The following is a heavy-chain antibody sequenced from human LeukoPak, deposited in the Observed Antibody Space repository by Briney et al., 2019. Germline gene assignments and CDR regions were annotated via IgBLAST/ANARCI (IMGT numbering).Heavy chain of an antibody. Sequence: GGSLRLSCAASGFTFSSYNMNWVRQAPGKGLEWVSSISSSSSYIYCADSVRGRFTISRDNAKNSLYLQMNSLRAEDTAVYYCARGRDGSQSPIDDWGQGTLVTVSS. CDR1: GFTFSSYN. D-gene: IGHD5-24*01. V-gene: IGHV3-21*01. J-gene: IGHJ4*02. CDR3: ARGRDGSQSPIDD. CDR2: ISSSSSYI.